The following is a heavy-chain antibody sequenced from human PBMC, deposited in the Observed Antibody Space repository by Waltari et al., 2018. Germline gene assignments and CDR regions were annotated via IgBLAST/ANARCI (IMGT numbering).Heavy chain of an antibody. V-gene: IGHV3-53*02. D-gene: IGHD3-22*01. Sequence: EVQLVETGGGLIQPGGSLRLSCAASGFTVSSNYMSWVRQAPGKGLEWVSVSYSGGSTYYADSVKGRFTISRDNSKNTLYLQMNSLRAEDTAVYYCASPYDSSGYYLSPPRLWGQGTLVTVSS. J-gene: IGHJ4*02. CDR2: SYSGGST. CDR1: GFTVSSNY. CDR3: ASPYDSSGYYLSPPRL.